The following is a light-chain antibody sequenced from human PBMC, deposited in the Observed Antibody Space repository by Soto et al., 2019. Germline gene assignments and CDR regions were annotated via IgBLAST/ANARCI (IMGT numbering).Light chain of an antibody. CDR3: QTGGTGFQF. J-gene: IGLJ2*01. CDR1: SGHSSYA. Sequence: QPVLTQSPSASASLGASVKLTCTLSSGHSSYAIAWHQKQPGKGPRYLMDLNNDGSHTKVDGIPDRFSGSSSGADRYLIISSLQSEDEADYYCQTGGTGFQFFGGGTKLTVL. CDR2: LNNDGSH. V-gene: IGLV4-69*01.